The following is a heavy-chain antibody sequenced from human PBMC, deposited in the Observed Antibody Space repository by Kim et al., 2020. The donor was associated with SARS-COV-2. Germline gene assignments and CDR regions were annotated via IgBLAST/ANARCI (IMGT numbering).Heavy chain of an antibody. J-gene: IGHJ5*02. V-gene: IGHV1-69*13. CDR3: ARGVSIRYFDWPPRGWFDP. D-gene: IGHD3-9*01. CDR2: IIPIFGTA. CDR1: GGTFSSYA. Sequence: SVKVSCKASGGTFSSYAISWVRQAPGQGLEWMGGIIPIFGTANYAQKFQGRVTITADESTSTAYMELSSLRSEDTAVYYCARGVSIRYFDWPPRGWFDPWGQGTLVTVSS.